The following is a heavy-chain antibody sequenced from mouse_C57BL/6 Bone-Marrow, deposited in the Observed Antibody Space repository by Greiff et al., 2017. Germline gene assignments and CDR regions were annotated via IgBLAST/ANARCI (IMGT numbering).Heavy chain of an antibody. CDR1: GYTFTSYG. J-gene: IGHJ2*01. D-gene: IGHD2-5*01. CDR2: IYPRSGNT. V-gene: IGHV1-81*01. CDR3: ARFDYYSNYEFDY. Sequence: QVQLKQSRAELARPGASVKLSCKASGYTFTSYGISWVKQRTGQGLEWIGEIYPRSGNTYYNEKFKGKATLTADKSSSTAYMELRSLTSEDSAVYFCARFDYYSNYEFDYWGQGTTLTVSS.